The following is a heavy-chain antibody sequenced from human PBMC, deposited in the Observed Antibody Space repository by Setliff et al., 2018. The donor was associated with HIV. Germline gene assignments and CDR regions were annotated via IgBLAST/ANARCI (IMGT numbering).Heavy chain of an antibody. J-gene: IGHJ4*02. D-gene: IGHD4-17*01. CDR3: VYRDYGGNPPRYYFDL. CDR1: GFSVTSYGVA. Sequence: SGPTLVNPTQTLTLTCTVSGFSVTSYGVAVAWIRQPPGRALEWLALIYWDDDNRYSPFLKSRLSGTKDTSKNQVVLTMTNMDPVDTGTYFCVYRDYGGNPPRYYFDLWGQGTVVTVSS. V-gene: IGHV2-5*04. CDR2: IYWDDDN.